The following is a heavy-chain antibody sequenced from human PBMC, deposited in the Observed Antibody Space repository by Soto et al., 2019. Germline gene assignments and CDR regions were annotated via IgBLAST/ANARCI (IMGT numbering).Heavy chain of an antibody. J-gene: IGHJ4*02. D-gene: IGHD4-17*01. V-gene: IGHV2-5*02. CDR2: IYWDDDK. CDR3: AHTHPGMTTVVTAFDY. CDR1: GFSLSTSGVG. Sequence: QITLKESGPTLVKPTQTLTLTCTFSGFSLSTSGVGVGWLRQPPGKALEWLSLIYWDDDKRYSPSLKSRLTIPNDTSKNQVVLTMTNMHPVDTATYFCAHTHPGMTTVVTAFDYWGQGTLVTVSS.